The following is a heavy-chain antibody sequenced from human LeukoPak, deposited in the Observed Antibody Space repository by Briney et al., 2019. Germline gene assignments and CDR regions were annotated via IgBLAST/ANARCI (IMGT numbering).Heavy chain of an antibody. Sequence: SETLSLTCAVSGDSFHSYYWSWIRQPPGKGLEWIGYITYSGNTDCNPSLNSRVTVSLDTSKNHFSLNLASVTAADTAVYYCARGRYPGSGRFDCWGQGTLVTVSS. D-gene: IGHD6-19*01. V-gene: IGHV4-59*01. CDR2: ITYSGNT. CDR3: ARGRYPGSGRFDC. J-gene: IGHJ4*02. CDR1: GDSFHSYY.